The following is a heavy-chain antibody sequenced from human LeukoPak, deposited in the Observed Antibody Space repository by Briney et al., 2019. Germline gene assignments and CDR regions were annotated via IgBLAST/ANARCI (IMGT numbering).Heavy chain of an antibody. V-gene: IGHV3-21*01. CDR1: GFTFSSYS. D-gene: IGHD6-19*01. Sequence: GGSLRLSCAASGFTFSSYSMNWVRQAPGKGLEWVSSISSSSSYIYYADSVKGRFTISRDGAKNSLYLQMNSLRAEDTAVYYCAREEAVAASFDYWGQGTLVTVSS. J-gene: IGHJ4*02. CDR2: ISSSSSYI. CDR3: AREEAVAASFDY.